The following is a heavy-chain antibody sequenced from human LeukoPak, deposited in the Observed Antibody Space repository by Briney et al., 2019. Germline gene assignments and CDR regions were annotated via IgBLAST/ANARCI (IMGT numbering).Heavy chain of an antibody. Sequence: ASVKVSCKASGYTFTSYGISWVRQAPGQGLEWMGIINPSGGSTSYAQKFQGRVTMTRDTSTSTVYMELSSLRSEDTAVYYCARGGERRPWFDPWGQGTLVTVSS. CDR2: INPSGGST. V-gene: IGHV1-46*01. J-gene: IGHJ5*02. CDR3: ARGGERRPWFDP. D-gene: IGHD1-26*01. CDR1: GYTFTSYG.